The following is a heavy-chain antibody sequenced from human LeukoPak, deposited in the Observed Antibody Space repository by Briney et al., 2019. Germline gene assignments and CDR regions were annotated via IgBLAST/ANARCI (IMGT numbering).Heavy chain of an antibody. CDR1: GFTFSSYA. CDR2: ISYDGSNK. CDR3: ARDRGAAAGSFYGTDV. Sequence: GGSLRLSCVASGFTFSSYAMHWVRQAPGKGLEWVAVISYDGSNKYYADSVKGRFTISRDNSKNTLYLQMNSLRAEDTAVYYCARDRGAAAGSFYGTDVWGQGTTVTVSS. V-gene: IGHV3-30-3*01. D-gene: IGHD6-13*01. J-gene: IGHJ6*02.